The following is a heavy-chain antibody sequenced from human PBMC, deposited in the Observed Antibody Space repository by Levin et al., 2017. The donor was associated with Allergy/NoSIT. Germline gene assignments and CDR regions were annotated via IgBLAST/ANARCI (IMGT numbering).Heavy chain of an antibody. J-gene: IGHJ6*03. Sequence: GASVKVSCKASGYTFTSYGISWVRQAPGQGLEWMGWISAYNGNTNYAQKLKGRVTMTTDTSTSTAYMELRSLRSDDTAVYYCARVPRTGYEWGGYYYYYMDVWGKGTTVTVSS. CDR1: GYTFTSYG. CDR3: ARVPRTGYEWGGYYYYYMDV. V-gene: IGHV1-18*01. D-gene: IGHD5-12*01. CDR2: ISAYNGNT.